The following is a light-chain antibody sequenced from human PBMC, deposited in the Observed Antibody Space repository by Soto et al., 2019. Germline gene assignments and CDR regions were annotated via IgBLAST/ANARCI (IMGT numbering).Light chain of an antibody. J-gene: IGKJ1*01. CDR2: GAS. CDR3: QQNFRATPWT. V-gene: IGKV3-20*01. Sequence: EIVLTQSPGTLSLSPGERATLSCRASQSVSSSYLAWYQQKPGQAPRLLIYGASSRATGIPDRFSGGGSGTDFTLNISSLQPDDFATYYCQQNFRATPWTFGQGTKVDIK. CDR1: QSVSSSY.